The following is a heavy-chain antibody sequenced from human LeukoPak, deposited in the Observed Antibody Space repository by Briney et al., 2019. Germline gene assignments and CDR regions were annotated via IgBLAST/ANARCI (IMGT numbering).Heavy chain of an antibody. J-gene: IGHJ3*02. V-gene: IGHV3-53*01. D-gene: IGHD2-15*01. CDR3: AKDLTDIVVVVAAYDAFDI. Sequence: GGSLRLSCAASGFTVSSNYMSWVRQAPGKGLEWVSVIYSGGSTYYADSVKGRFTISRDNSKNTLYLQMNSLRAEDTAVYYCAKDLTDIVVVVAAYDAFDIWGQGTMVTVSS. CDR1: GFTVSSNY. CDR2: IYSGGST.